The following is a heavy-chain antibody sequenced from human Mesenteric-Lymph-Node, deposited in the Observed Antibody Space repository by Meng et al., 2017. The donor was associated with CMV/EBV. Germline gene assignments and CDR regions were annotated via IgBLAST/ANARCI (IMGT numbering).Heavy chain of an antibody. D-gene: IGHD5-24*01. CDR3: ARDRMVGYGHNNGGSFDI. J-gene: IGHJ3*02. CDR2: ISSSGSTI. V-gene: IGHV3-48*03. CDR1: GFTFSSYE. Sequence: GESLKISCAASGFTFSSYEMNWVRQAPGKGLEWVSYISSSGSTIYYADSVKGRFTISRDNAKNSLYLQMNSLTAEDTAVYYCARDRMVGYGHNNGGSFDIWGQGTMVTVSS.